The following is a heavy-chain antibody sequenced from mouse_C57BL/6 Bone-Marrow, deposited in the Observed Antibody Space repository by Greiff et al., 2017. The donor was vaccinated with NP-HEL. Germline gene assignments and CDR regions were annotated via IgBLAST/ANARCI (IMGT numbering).Heavy chain of an antibody. CDR3: ARDLLGFAY. CDR1: GYTFTSYG. J-gene: IGHJ3*01. CDR2: IYPRSGNT. V-gene: IGHV1-81*01. D-gene: IGHD2-10*01. Sequence: QVQLQQSGAELARPGASVKLSCKASGYTFTSYGISWVKQSTGQGLEWIGEIYPRSGNTYYNEKFKGKATLTADKSSSTAYMELRSLTSEDSAVYFCARDLLGFAYWGQGTLVTVSA.